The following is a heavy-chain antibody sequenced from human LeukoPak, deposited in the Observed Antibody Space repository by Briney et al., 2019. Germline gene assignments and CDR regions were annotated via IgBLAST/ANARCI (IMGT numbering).Heavy chain of an antibody. D-gene: IGHD2-2*01. V-gene: IGHV3-9*01. CDR2: ISWNSGSI. Sequence: GGSLRLSCAASGFTFDGYAMHWVRQAPGKGLEWVSGISWNSGSIVYADSVKGRFTISRDNAKNSLYLQMNSLRAQDTALYYCAKDAIGDCSSTSCSTPYWGQGTLVTVSS. CDR1: GFTFDGYA. J-gene: IGHJ4*02. CDR3: AKDAIGDCSSTSCSTPY.